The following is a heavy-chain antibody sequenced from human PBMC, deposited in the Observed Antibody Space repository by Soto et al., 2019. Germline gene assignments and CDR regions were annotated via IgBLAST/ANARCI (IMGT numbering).Heavy chain of an antibody. V-gene: IGHV3-7*03. D-gene: IGHD2-8*01. CDR2: ISQDGGDR. Sequence: EMQVVESGGDLVQPGGSLTLSCAASGFSFISYYMTWARHVPGRGLEWLAKISQDGGDRAYVDSVRGRFTISRDNAKKSVYLQMDRLRVEDTAVYFCGRFARGDAGVTFWGQGTLVTVSS. J-gene: IGHJ4*02. CDR3: GRFARGDAGVTF. CDR1: GFSFISYY.